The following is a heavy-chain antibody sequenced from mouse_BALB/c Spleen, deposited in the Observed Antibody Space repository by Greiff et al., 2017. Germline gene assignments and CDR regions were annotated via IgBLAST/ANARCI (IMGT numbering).Heavy chain of an antibody. CDR2: ISSGSSTI. D-gene: IGHD2-14*01. J-gene: IGHJ4*01. CDR1: GFTFSSFG. V-gene: IGHV5-17*02. Sequence: EVQRVESGGGLVQPGGSRKLSCAASGFTFSSFGMHWVRQAPEKGLEWVAYISSGSSTIYYADTVKGRFTISRDNPKNTLFLQMTSLRSEDTAMYYCARGSYRYDGWAMDYWGQGTSVTVSS. CDR3: ARGSYRYDGWAMDY.